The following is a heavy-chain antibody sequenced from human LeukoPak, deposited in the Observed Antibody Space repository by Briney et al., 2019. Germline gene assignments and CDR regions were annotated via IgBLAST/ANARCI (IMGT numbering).Heavy chain of an antibody. CDR3: ARLTPAAGRLYFVD. CDR2: LYNTGNT. CDR1: GFTVNSNY. V-gene: IGHV3-53*01. Sequence: GGSLRLSCAASGFTVNSNYLSWVRQAPGKGLEWVSTLYNTGNTYYANSVKGRFSISRDNSKNTLFPQMNSLRAEDTAVYYCARLTPAAGRLYFVDWGPGTLVTVSS. J-gene: IGHJ4*02. D-gene: IGHD6-13*01.